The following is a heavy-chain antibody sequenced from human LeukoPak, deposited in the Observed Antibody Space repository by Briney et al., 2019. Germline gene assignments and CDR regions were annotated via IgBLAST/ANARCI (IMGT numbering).Heavy chain of an antibody. CDR1: GFTFGAYA. Sequence: GRSLRLSCTASGFTFGAYAINWFRQAPGKGLEGVGFFKSKPYGGTTEYAASVKGRFTISSDDSESIAYLQMNSLKTEDTAVYYCARDPGSPTSWYYFDYWGQGTLVTVSS. CDR2: FKSKPYGGTT. D-gene: IGHD2-2*01. J-gene: IGHJ4*02. V-gene: IGHV3-49*03. CDR3: ARDPGSPTSWYYFDY.